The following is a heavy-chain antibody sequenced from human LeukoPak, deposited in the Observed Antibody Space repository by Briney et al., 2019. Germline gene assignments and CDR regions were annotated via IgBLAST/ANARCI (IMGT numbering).Heavy chain of an antibody. CDR1: GFIFSTYA. CDR3: ARDPGYGDYNTKLDY. CDR2: ISYDGSNK. D-gene: IGHD4-17*01. V-gene: IGHV3-30*01. Sequence: PGGSLRLSCAGSGFIFSTYAMHWVRQAPGKGLEWVAVISYDGSNKYYADSVKGRFTISRDNSKNTLYLQMNSLRAEDTAVYYCARDPGYGDYNTKLDYWGQGTLVTVSS. J-gene: IGHJ4*02.